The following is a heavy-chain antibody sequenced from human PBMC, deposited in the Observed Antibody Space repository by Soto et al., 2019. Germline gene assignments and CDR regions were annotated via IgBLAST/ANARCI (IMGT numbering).Heavy chain of an antibody. CDR2: ISYDGSNK. CDR3: ARDSGAAAGTFSYYFDY. D-gene: IGHD6-13*01. V-gene: IGHV3-30-3*01. CDR1: GFTFSSYA. J-gene: IGHJ4*02. Sequence: QVQLVESGGGVVQPGRSLRLSCAASGFTFSSYAMHWVRQAPGKGLVWVAVISYDGSNKYYADSVKGRFTISRDNSKNTLYLQMNSLRAEDTAVYYCARDSGAAAGTFSYYFDYWGQGTLVTVSS.